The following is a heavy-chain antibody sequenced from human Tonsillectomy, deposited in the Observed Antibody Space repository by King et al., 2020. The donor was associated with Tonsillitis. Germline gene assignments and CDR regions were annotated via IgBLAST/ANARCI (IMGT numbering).Heavy chain of an antibody. V-gene: IGHV1-2*02. D-gene: IGHD1-26*01. CDR1: GYTFTGYY. J-gene: IGHJ3*02. Sequence: QLVQSGAEVKKPGASVKVSCKASGYTFTGYYMHWVRQAPGQGLEWMGWNNPNSGGTNYAQKFQGRVTITRDTSISTAYMELSRLRSDDTAVYYCARVEGRELPHAFDIWGQGTMVTVSS. CDR2: NNPNSGGT. CDR3: ARVEGRELPHAFDI.